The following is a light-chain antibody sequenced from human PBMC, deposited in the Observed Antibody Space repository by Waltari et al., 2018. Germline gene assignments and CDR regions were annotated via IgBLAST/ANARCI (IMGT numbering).Light chain of an antibody. J-gene: IGKJ1*01. Sequence: DIQMTQSPSSLSASVGDRFTITCRTSQSISSYLNWYQQKLGKAPKLLIYAASSLQSGVPSRFSGSGSGTDFTLTISSLQPEDFATYYCQQSYSTPRTFGQGTKVEIK. CDR1: QSISSY. V-gene: IGKV1-39*01. CDR3: QQSYSTPRT. CDR2: AAS.